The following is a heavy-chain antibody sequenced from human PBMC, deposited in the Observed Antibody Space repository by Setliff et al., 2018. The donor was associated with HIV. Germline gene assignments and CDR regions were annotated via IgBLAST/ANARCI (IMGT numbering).Heavy chain of an antibody. D-gene: IGHD3-16*01. CDR1: GGSISSYY. CDR2: IYTSGST. J-gene: IGHJ6*03. CDR3: ARDVPWGDYYYYMDV. V-gene: IGHV4-4*07. Sequence: SETLSLTCTVSGGSISSYYWSWIRQPAGKGLEWIGRIYTSGSTNYNPSLKSRVTMSVDTSKNQFSLKLSSVTAADTAAYYCARDVPWGDYYYYMDVWGKGTTVTVSS.